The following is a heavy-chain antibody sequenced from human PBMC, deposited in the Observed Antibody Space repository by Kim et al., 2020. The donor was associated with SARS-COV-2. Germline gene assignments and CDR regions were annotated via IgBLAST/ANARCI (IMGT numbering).Heavy chain of an antibody. CDR1: GFTFSSYA. V-gene: IGHV3-23*01. J-gene: IGHJ3*02. Sequence: GGSLRLSCAASGFTFSSYAMSWVRQAPGKGLEWVSAISGSGGSTYYADSVKGRFTISRDNSKNTLYLQMNSLRAEDTAVYYCASGGYYDSSGYYYSGDAFDIWGQGTIVTVSS. D-gene: IGHD3-22*01. CDR2: ISGSGGST. CDR3: ASGGYYDSSGYYYSGDAFDI.